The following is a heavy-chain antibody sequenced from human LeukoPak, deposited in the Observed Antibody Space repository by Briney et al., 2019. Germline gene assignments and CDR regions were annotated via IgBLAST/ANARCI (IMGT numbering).Heavy chain of an antibody. CDR3: ARGLAPTGDYYEGGYYYFDS. CDR1: GGSFIGYY. J-gene: IGHJ4*02. D-gene: IGHD3-10*01. V-gene: IGHV4-34*01. CDR2: INHSGST. Sequence: SETLSLSCAVHGGSFIGYYWSWIRQPPGKGLEWIGQINHSGSTRYNPSLKSRVTISVGTSNNQFSLDLRSVTAADTAVYYCARGLAPTGDYYEGGYYYFDSWGQGILVTVSS.